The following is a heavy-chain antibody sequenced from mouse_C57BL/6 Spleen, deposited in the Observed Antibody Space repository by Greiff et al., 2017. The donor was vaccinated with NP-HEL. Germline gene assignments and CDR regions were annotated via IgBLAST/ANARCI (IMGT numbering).Heavy chain of an antibody. CDR2: IDPSDSYT. J-gene: IGHJ3*01. CDR3: ASNSKAVAY. V-gene: IGHV1-50*01. Sequence: QVQLQQPGAELVKPGASVKLSCKASGYTFTSYWMQWVKQRPGQGLEWIGEIDPSDSYTNYNQKFKGKATLTVDTSSSTAYMQLSSLTSEDSAVYYCASNSKAVAYWGQGTLVTVSA. CDR1: GYTFTSYW. D-gene: IGHD2-5*01.